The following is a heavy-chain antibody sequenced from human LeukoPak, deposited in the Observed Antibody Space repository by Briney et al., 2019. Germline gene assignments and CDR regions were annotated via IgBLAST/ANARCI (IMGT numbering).Heavy chain of an antibody. Sequence: GESLQISCKGSGYSFTSYAMSWVRQAPGKGLEWVSAISGSGGSTYYADSVKGRFTISRDNSKNTLYLQMNSLRAEDTAVYYCAKSTVVVAARANFDYWGQGTLVTVSS. CDR3: AKSTVVVAARANFDY. CDR1: GYSFTSYA. D-gene: IGHD2-15*01. V-gene: IGHV3-23*01. J-gene: IGHJ4*02. CDR2: ISGSGGST.